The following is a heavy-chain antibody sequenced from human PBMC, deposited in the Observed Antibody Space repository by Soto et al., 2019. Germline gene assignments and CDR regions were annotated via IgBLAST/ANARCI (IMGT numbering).Heavy chain of an antibody. J-gene: IGHJ5*02. CDR2: ISSSSSTI. Sequence: EVQLVESGGGLVQPGGSLRLSCAASGFTFSSYSMNWVRQAPGKGLEWVSYISSSSSTIYYADSVKGRFTISRDNAKNSPYLQMNSLRAEDTAGYYCARHPERIAESGWFDAWGQGTLVTVSS. CDR1: GFTFSSYS. D-gene: IGHD6-13*01. CDR3: ARHPERIAESGWFDA. V-gene: IGHV3-48*01.